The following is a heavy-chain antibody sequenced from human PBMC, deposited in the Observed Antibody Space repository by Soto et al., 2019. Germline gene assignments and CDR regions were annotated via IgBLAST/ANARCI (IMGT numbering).Heavy chain of an antibody. V-gene: IGHV4-4*07. CDR3: ATAPTSATSLYLDY. Sequence: SQTLSLTCTVSAGSITGFYGSWIRQPAGEVLEWSGRILTSESPNYNPSLKRRVTLTVNTSNTQSSQRLRSLLAADTTVNYCATAPTSATSLYLDYWGQGTLVTVSS. CDR1: AGSITGFY. CDR2: ILTSESP. D-gene: IGHD4-4*01. J-gene: IGHJ4*02.